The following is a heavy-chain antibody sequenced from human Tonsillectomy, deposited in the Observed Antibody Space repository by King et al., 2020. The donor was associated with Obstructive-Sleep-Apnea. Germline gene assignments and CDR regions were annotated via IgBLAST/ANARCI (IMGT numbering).Heavy chain of an antibody. CDR3: ARVMDDYVWGSYYY. Sequence: VQLVESGGGLVQPGRSLRLSCTTSGFTFGDYGLSWFRQAPGKGLEWVSFIRSKPFGGTTEYAASVRGRFTMSRDDSKSIAYLQMNSLKTEDTAVYYCARVMDDYVWGSYYYWGQGTLVTVSS. J-gene: IGHJ4*02. CDR2: IRSKPFGGTT. V-gene: IGHV3-49*03. D-gene: IGHD3-16*01. CDR1: GFTFGDYG.